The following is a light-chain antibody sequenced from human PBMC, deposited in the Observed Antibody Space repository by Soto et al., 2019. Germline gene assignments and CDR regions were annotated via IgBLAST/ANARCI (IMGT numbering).Light chain of an antibody. J-gene: IGLJ2*01. V-gene: IGLV2-23*02. CDR2: EVN. Sequence: QSALTQPASVSGSPGQSVTISCTGSSSDVGSYNLVSWYQQHPGKAPKLLISEVNKRPYGISNRFSGSKSGDTASLTISGRQAEDEADYFCCSYAGRSTYVIFGGGTKVTVL. CDR3: CSYAGRSTYVI. CDR1: SSDVGSYNL.